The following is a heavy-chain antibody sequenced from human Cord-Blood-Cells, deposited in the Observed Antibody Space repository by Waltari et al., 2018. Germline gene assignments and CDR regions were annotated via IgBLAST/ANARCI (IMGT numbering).Heavy chain of an antibody. CDR2: IYYSGST. CDR1: GGSISSSSYS. D-gene: IGHD3-3*01. CDR3: ARHTIFGVVFDY. J-gene: IGHJ4*02. Sequence: QLQLQESGPGLVKPSETLSLTCTVSGGSISSSSYSWGWIRQPPGQGLEWIGSIYYSGSTHTNPSLKSRVTISVDTSKNQFSLKLSSVTAADTAVYDCARHTIFGVVFDYWGQGTLVTVSS. V-gene: IGHV4-39*01.